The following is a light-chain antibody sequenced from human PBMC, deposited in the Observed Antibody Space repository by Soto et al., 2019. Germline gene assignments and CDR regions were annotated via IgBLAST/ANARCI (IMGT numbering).Light chain of an antibody. CDR1: QNISSY. CDR3: QRRGNGTPWT. J-gene: IGKJ1*01. CDR2: DAS. V-gene: IGKV3-11*01. Sequence: IVLTQSPVTLSLSPGERATLSCRASQNISSYLIWYQQKPGQPPRLLIYDASKRATGIPPRFSGSESTTDFTLTISSREPEDFAAYYWQRRGNGTPWTAGQGTKG.